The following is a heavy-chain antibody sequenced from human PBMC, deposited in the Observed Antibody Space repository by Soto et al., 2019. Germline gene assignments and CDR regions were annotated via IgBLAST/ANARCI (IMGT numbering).Heavy chain of an antibody. V-gene: IGHV4-30-2*01. Sequence: QLQLQESGSGLVKPSQTLSLTCAVSGGSISSGGYSWSWIRQPPGKGLEWIGYIYHSGSTYYNPSLMSRVTISVDRSKNQFSLKLSSVTAADTAVYYCARTERYCSSTSCYTGGWFDPWGQGTLVTVSS. CDR2: IYHSGST. CDR3: ARTERYCSSTSCYTGGWFDP. CDR1: GGSISSGGYS. D-gene: IGHD2-2*02. J-gene: IGHJ5*02.